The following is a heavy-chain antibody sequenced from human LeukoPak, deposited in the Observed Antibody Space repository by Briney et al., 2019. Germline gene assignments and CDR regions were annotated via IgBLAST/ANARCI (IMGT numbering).Heavy chain of an antibody. Sequence: GGSLRLSCAASGFAFSGSAIHWVRKASAKGLEWVGRIRIKANSYATAYAASVKGRFTISRDDSKNTAYLQMNSLKTEDTAVYYCASTPGYSYGNDAFDMWGQGTMVTVSS. CDR1: GFAFSGSA. J-gene: IGHJ3*02. CDR2: IRIKANSYAT. CDR3: ASTPGYSYGNDAFDM. V-gene: IGHV3-73*01. D-gene: IGHD5-18*01.